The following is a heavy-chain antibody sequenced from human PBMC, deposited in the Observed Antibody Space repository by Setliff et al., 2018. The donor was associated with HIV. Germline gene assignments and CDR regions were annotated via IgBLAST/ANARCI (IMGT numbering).Heavy chain of an antibody. Sequence: PSETLSLTCAVYNGSFSGYYWTWIRQPPGKGLEWIGEINHSGSTNYSPSLKSRVTISVDVSKNQFSLRLSSVTAADTAVYYCAAWGPRYTYAPFFFDSWGQGTLVTVSS. CDR3: AAWGPRYTYAPFFFDS. D-gene: IGHD2-2*01. CDR1: NGSFSGYY. V-gene: IGHV4-34*01. J-gene: IGHJ4*02. CDR2: INHSGST.